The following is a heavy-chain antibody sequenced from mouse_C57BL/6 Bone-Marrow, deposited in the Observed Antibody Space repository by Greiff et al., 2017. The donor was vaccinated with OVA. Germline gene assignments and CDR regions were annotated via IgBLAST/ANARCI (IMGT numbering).Heavy chain of an antibody. D-gene: IGHD1-1*01. V-gene: IGHV1-82*01. CDR2: LYPGDGDT. CDR1: GYAFSSSW. J-gene: IGHJ2*01. Sequence: VQLQQSGPELVKPGASVKISCKASGYAFSSSWMNWVKQRPGKGLEWIGRLYPGDGDTNYNGKFKGKATLTADKSSSTAYMQLSSLTSEDSAVYFGASYYYGSSNPWDYWGQGTTLTVSS. CDR3: ASYYYGSSNPWDY.